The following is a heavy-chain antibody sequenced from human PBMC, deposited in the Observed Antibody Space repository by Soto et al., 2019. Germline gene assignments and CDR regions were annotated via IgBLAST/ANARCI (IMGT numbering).Heavy chain of an antibody. J-gene: IGHJ6*03. CDR2: IIPILGIA. CDR1: GGTFSSYT. CDR3: ARDSNDIVVVPAAHYYYMDV. Sequence: SVKVSCKASGGTFSSYTISWVRQAPGQGLEWMGRIIPILGIANYAQKFQGRVTITADKSTSTAYMELSSLRSEDTAVYYCARDSNDIVVVPAAHYYYMDVWGKGTTVTVSS. D-gene: IGHD2-2*01. V-gene: IGHV1-69*04.